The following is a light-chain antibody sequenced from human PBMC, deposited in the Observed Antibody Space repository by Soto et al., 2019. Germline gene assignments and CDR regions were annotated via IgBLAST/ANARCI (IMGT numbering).Light chain of an antibody. CDR3: QKYNSAPRT. V-gene: IGKV1-9*01. Sequence: QLTQSPSSLSASVGDRVTITCRASQGIASYLAWYQQKPGQAPNLLIYAASTLQSGVPSRFSGGGSGTDFTLTISSLQPEDVATYYCQKYNSAPRTFGQGTKVDIK. J-gene: IGKJ1*01. CDR1: QGIASY. CDR2: AAS.